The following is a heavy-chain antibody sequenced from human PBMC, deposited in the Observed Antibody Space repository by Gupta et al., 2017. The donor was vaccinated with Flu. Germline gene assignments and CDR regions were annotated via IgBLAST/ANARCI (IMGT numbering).Heavy chain of an antibody. D-gene: IGHD6-19*01. CDR3: ARGDDGSGFYVRKFAFDV. CDR2: IDYSGTS. V-gene: IGHV4-59*12. CDR1: GTSIDFYY. J-gene: IGHJ3*01. Sequence: QVQLKESGPGLVRPSETLSLTCSVSGTSIDFYYWNWIRQSPGKTMEWLGYIDYSGTSNYNPQLKSRITMSVDTAKNQFSLNLKSVTTADTATYFCARGDDGSGFYVRKFAFDVWGQGTEVTVSS.